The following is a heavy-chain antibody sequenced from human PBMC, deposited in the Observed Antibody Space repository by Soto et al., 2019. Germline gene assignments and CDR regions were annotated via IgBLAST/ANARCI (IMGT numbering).Heavy chain of an antibody. CDR1: GGSISSGCYY. CDR2: IYYSGST. Sequence: SETLSLTCTVSGGSISSGCYYWSWIRQHPGKGLEWIGYIYYSGSTYYNPSLKSRVTISVDTSKNQFSLKLSSVTAGGTAVYYCARGVVAARGNWFDPWGQGTLVTVSS. CDR3: ARGVVAARGNWFDP. D-gene: IGHD2-15*01. J-gene: IGHJ5*02. V-gene: IGHV4-31*03.